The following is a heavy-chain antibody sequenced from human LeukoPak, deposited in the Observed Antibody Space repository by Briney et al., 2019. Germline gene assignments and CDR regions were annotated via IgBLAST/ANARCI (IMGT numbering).Heavy chain of an antibody. CDR3: ARRGELLRDNWLDP. V-gene: IGHV3-7*01. D-gene: IGHD1-26*01. CDR1: GLTFSSYW. Sequence: GGSLRLSCAASGLTFSSYWMSWVRQAPGKGLEWVANIKQDGSEKYYVDSVKGRFTISRDNAKNSLYLQMNSLRVEDTAVYYCARRGELLRDNWLDPWGQGALVTVSS. J-gene: IGHJ5*02. CDR2: IKQDGSEK.